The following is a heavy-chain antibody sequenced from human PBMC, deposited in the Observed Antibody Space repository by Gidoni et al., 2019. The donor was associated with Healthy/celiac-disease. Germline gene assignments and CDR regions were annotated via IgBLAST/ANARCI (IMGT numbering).Heavy chain of an antibody. Sequence: EVQLVESGGGLVQPGRSLRLSCAASGFTFDDYAMHWVRQAPGKGLEWVSGISWNSGSIGYADSVKGRFTISRDNAKNSLYLQMNSLRAEDTALYYCAKDGDLGDYLDYWGQGTLVTVSS. J-gene: IGHJ4*02. V-gene: IGHV3-9*01. D-gene: IGHD2-21*02. CDR1: GFTFDDYA. CDR3: AKDGDLGDYLDY. CDR2: ISWNSGSI.